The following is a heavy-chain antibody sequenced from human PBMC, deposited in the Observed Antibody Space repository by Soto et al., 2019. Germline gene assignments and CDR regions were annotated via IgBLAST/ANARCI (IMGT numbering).Heavy chain of an antibody. CDR2: IIPIFGTA. J-gene: IGHJ4*02. V-gene: IGHV1-69*06. CDR3: AGRCDSTSCLAHFDY. Sequence: QVQLVQSGAEVKKPGSSVKVSCKASGGTFNNYVINWVRQAPGQGLEWMGGIIPIFGTANYAQKFQGRVTITADKSTSTAYMELNSPRSEDTAVYYCAGRCDSTSCLAHFDYWGQGTLVTVSS. D-gene: IGHD2-2*01. CDR1: GGTFNNYV.